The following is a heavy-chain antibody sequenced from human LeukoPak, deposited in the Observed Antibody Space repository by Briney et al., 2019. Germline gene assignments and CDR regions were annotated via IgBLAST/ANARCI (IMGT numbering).Heavy chain of an antibody. V-gene: IGHV4-34*01. Sequence: KPSETLSLTCAVYGGSFSGYYWSWIRQPPGKGLEWIGEINHSGSTNYNPSLKSRVTISVDTSKNQFSLKLSSVTAADTAVYYCASAPYYDFWSGYKWIDYWGQGTLVTVSS. CDR3: ASAPYYDFWSGYKWIDY. CDR2: INHSGST. CDR1: GGSFSGYY. D-gene: IGHD3-3*01. J-gene: IGHJ4*02.